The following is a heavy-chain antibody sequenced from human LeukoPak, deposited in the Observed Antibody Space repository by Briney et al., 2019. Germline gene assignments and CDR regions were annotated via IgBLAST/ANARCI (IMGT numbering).Heavy chain of an antibody. J-gene: IGHJ4*02. CDR1: RFTFSDYY. CDR3: ARYCSSTTCYDY. CDR2: ISSSSSYT. D-gene: IGHD2-2*01. Sequence: GGSRRLAWEAARFTFSDYYMSWIRQAPGKGREWVSYISSSSSYTNYADSVKGRLTISRDNAKNSLYLQMNSLRAEDTAVYYCARYCSSTTCYDYWGQGTLVTVSS. V-gene: IGHV3-11*03.